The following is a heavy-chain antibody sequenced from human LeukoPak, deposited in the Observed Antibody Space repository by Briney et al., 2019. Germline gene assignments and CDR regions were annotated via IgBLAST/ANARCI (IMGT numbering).Heavy chain of an antibody. CDR2: INHSGST. CDR3: ARNPYYDILTGYYGGVYYYYGMDA. V-gene: IGHV4-34*01. CDR1: GGSFSGYY. J-gene: IGHJ6*02. Sequence: SETLSLTCAVYGGSFSGYYWSWIRQPPGKGLEWIGEINHSGSTNYNPSLKSRVTISVDTSKNQFSLKLSSVTAADTAVYYCARNPYYDILTGYYGGVYYYYGMDAWGQGTTVTVSS. D-gene: IGHD3-9*01.